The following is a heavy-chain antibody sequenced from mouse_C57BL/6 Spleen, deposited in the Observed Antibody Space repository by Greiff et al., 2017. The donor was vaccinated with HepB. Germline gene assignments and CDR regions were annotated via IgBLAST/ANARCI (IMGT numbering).Heavy chain of an antibody. CDR3: ARDWIYYDYDDYAMDY. J-gene: IGHJ4*01. V-gene: IGHV5-4*01. D-gene: IGHD2-4*01. CDR1: GFTFSSYA. CDR2: ISDGGSYT. Sequence: DVKLVESGGGLVKPGGSLKLSCAASGFTFSSYAMSWVRQTPEKRLEWVATISDGGSYTYYPDNVKGRFTISRDNAKNNLYLQMSHLKSEDTAMYYCARDWIYYDYDDYAMDYWGQGTSVTVSS.